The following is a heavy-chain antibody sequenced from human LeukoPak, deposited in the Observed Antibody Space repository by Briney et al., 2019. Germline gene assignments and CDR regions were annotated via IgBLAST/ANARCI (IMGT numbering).Heavy chain of an antibody. CDR1: GFTFSSYE. CDR3: AREVAPYYYDSSGYYWLDY. CDR2: ISRSGSTI. Sequence: GGSLRLSCAASGFTFSSYEMNWVRQAPGKGLEWVSYISRSGSTIYYADSVKGRFTISRDNAKNSLYLQMNSLRAEDTAVYYCAREVAPYYYDSSGYYWLDYWGQGTLVTVSS. D-gene: IGHD3-22*01. V-gene: IGHV3-48*03. J-gene: IGHJ4*02.